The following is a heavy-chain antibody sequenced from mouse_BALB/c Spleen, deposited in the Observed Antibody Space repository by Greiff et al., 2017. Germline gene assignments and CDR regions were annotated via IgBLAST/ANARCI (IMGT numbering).Heavy chain of an antibody. CDR1: GFTFSSFG. J-gene: IGHJ4*01. CDR2: ISSGSSTI. Sequence: EVKLVESGGGLVQPGGSRKLSCAASGFTFSSFGMHWVRQAPEKGLEWVAYISSGSSTIYYADTVKGRFTISRDNPKNTLFLQMTSLRSEDTAMYYCARSDEDYAMDYWGQGTSVTVSS. V-gene: IGHV5-17*02. CDR3: ARSDEDYAMDY.